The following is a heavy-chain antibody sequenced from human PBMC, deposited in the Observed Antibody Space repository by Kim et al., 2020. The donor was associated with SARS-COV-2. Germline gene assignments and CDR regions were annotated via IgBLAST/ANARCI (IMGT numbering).Heavy chain of an antibody. CDR3: ARGNYHSSGYHTFDS. D-gene: IGHD3-22*01. J-gene: IGHJ4*02. V-gene: IGHV4-34*01. Sequence: SETLSLTCAVYGGSFSGYYWNWIRQPPGKGLEWIGEINHGGTTNYNPSLKSRVTISVDTSKNQFSLKLSSVTAADTAVYYCARGNYHSSGYHTFDSWGLG. CDR1: GGSFSGYY. CDR2: INHGGTT.